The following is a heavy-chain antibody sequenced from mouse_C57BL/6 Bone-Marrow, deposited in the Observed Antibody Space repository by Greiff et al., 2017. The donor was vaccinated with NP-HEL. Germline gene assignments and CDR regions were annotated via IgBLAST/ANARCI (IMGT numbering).Heavy chain of an antibody. CDR1: GYTFTSYW. D-gene: IGHD4-1*01. CDR2: IDPSDSYT. CDR3: ALTGTLDY. V-gene: IGHV1-69*01. Sequence: VQLQESGAELVMPGASVKLSCKASGYTFTSYWMHWVKQRPGQGLEWIGEIDPSDSYTNYNQKFKGKSTLTVDKSSSTAYMQLSSLTSEDSAVYYCALTGTLDYWGQGTTLTVSS. J-gene: IGHJ2*01.